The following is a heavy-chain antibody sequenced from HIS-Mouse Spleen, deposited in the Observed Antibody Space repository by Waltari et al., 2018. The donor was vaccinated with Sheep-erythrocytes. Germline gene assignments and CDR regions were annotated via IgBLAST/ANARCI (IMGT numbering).Heavy chain of an antibody. Sequence: QVQLQESGPGLVKPSETLSLTCTVSGGSISSYYWSWIRQPPGKGLEWLGYIYYSGSTNYNPSRKSRVTISVDTSKNQFSLKLSSVTAADTAVYYCARLELGQFDYWGQGTPVTVSS. CDR3: ARLELGQFDY. J-gene: IGHJ4*02. D-gene: IGHD1-26*01. CDR1: GGSISSYY. CDR2: IYYSGST. V-gene: IGHV4-59*08.